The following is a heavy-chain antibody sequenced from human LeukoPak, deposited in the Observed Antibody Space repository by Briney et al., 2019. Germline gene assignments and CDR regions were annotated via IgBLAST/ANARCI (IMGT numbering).Heavy chain of an antibody. J-gene: IGHJ4*02. V-gene: IGHV3-7*01. D-gene: IGHD5-18*01. CDR1: GLTFSSSW. Sequence: GGSLRLSCAVSGLTFSSSWMDWVRQAPGKGLVWVASINPDGNKKYSADSVKGRFTISRDNAENSLYLQMNSLRVEDTAFYYCARDLAYSRLDYWGQGMLVTVSS. CDR3: ARDLAYSRLDY. CDR2: INPDGNKK.